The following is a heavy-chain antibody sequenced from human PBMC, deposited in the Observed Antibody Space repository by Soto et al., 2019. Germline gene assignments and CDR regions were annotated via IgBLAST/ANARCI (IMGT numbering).Heavy chain of an antibody. CDR1: GGTFRSYA. D-gene: IGHD4-17*01. V-gene: IGHV1-69*01. CDR2: IIPIFGTA. CDR3: ARAQEAADYGDYVFPYYYGMDV. Sequence: QVQLVQSGAEVKKPGSSVKFSCTASGGTFRSYAISWVRQAPGQGLEWMGGIIPIFGTANYAQKFQGRVTITADESTSTAYMELSSLRSEDTAVYYCARAQEAADYGDYVFPYYYGMDVWGQGTTVTVSS. J-gene: IGHJ6*02.